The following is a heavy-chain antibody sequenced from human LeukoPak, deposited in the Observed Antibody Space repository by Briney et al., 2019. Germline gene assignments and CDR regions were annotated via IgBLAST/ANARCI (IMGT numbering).Heavy chain of an antibody. CDR1: GFTFSSHW. V-gene: IGHV3-74*01. CDR2: INSDGSSI. CDR3: TRERDLSLYYFDY. J-gene: IGHJ4*02. Sequence: PGGSLRLSCAASGFTFSSHWMHWVRQAPGKGLVWVSRINSDGSSISYADSVKGRFTISRDNSKNTLYLQMNSLRAEDTAVYYCTRERDLSLYYFDYWGQGTLVTVSS.